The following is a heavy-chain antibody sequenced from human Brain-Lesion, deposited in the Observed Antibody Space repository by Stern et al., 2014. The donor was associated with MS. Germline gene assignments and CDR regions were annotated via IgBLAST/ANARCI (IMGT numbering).Heavy chain of an antibody. V-gene: IGHV4-61*02. CDR2: IFNSGRT. CDR3: ARGRVVPGFQYYATDV. CDR1: GGSISSGGYY. Sequence: QVQLVESGPGLVKPSQTLSLSCTVSGGSISSGGYYWSWIRQPAGKGLEWIGRIFNSGRTSHNPSPKSRVNISKQQPKNQFSLRLNSMTAADTAVYYCARGRVVPGFQYYATDVWGQGTTVIVSS. J-gene: IGHJ6*02. D-gene: IGHD2-2*01.